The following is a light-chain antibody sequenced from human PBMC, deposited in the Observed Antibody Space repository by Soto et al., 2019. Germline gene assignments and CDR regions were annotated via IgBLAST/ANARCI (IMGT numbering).Light chain of an antibody. CDR1: QSVSSN. CDR2: GAS. Sequence: EIVMTQSPATLSVSPGERATLSCSASQSVSSNLAWYQQKPGQAPRLLIYGASTRATAIPARFSGSGSGTEFTLTISSLQSEDFAVYYCQQYNNWPPLTFGGGTKVEIK. CDR3: QQYNNWPPLT. J-gene: IGKJ4*01. V-gene: IGKV3-15*01.